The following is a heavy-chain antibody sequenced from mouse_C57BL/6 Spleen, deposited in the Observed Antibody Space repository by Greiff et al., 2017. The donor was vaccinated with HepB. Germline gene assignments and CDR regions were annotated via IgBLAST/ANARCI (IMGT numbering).Heavy chain of an antibody. CDR1: GYAFSSSW. J-gene: IGHJ1*03. CDR2: IYPGDGDT. Sequence: QVQLKESGPELVKPGASVKISCKASGYAFSSSWMNWVKQRPGKGLEWIGRIYPGDGDTNYNGKFKGKATLTADKSSSTAYMQLSSLTSEDSAVYFCARGRGPYWYFDVWGTGTTVTVSS. V-gene: IGHV1-82*01. CDR3: ARGRGPYWYFDV.